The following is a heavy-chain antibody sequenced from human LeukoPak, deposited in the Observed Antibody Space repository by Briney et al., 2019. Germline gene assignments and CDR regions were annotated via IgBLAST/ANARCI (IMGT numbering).Heavy chain of an antibody. CDR2: INSDGSST. CDR1: GFTFSSYW. Sequence: GGSLRLSCAASGFTFSSYWMHWVRQAPGKGLVWVSHINSDGSSTSYADSVKGRFTISRDKAKNTLYLQMNSLRAEDTAVYYCARDGSGWSFDYWGQGTLVTVSS. CDR3: ARDGSGWSFDY. J-gene: IGHJ4*02. D-gene: IGHD6-19*01. V-gene: IGHV3-74*01.